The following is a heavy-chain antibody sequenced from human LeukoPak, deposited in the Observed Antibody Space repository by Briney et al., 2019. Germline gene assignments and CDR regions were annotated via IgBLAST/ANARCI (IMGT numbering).Heavy chain of an antibody. J-gene: IGHJ4*02. D-gene: IGHD6-19*01. CDR2: IYYSGST. Sequence: SQTLSLTCTVSGGSISSYYWSWIRQPPGKGLEWIGYIYYSGSTNYNPSLKSRVTISVDTSKNQFSLKLSSVTAADTAVYYCARGYSSGWVGYFDYWGQGTLVTVSS. V-gene: IGHV4-59*01. CDR3: ARGYSSGWVGYFDY. CDR1: GGSISSYY.